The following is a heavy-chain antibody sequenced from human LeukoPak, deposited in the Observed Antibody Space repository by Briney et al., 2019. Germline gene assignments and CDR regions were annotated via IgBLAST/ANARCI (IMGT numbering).Heavy chain of an antibody. CDR1: GFTFSSYE. V-gene: IGHV3-74*01. CDR2: ITDDGSAT. CDR3: AREILAPGKTHDY. J-gene: IGHJ4*02. Sequence: PGGSLRLSCAASGFTFSSYEMNWVRQAPGKGLVWVSRITDDGSATFYADSVKGRFTISRDNAKNTLFLQINSLRAEDTAVYYCAREILAPGKTHDYWGQGTLVTVSS.